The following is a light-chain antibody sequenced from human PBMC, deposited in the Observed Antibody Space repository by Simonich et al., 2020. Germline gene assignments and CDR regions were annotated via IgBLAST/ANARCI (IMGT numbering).Light chain of an antibody. CDR2: WAS. J-gene: IGKJ3*01. CDR1: QSVLYSSNNKNY. V-gene: IGKV4-1*01. CDR3: QQYYSTPFT. Sequence: DIVMTQSPDSLAVSLGERATINCKSSQSVLYSSNNKNYLAWYQQKPGQHPKLLIYWASTRESWVPDRFSGSGSGTDFTLTISSLQAEDVAVYYCQQYYSTPFTFGPGTKVDIK.